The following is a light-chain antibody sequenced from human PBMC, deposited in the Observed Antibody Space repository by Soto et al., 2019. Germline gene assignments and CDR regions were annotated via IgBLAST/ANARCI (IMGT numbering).Light chain of an antibody. V-gene: IGKV1-5*01. J-gene: IGKJ1*01. CDR3: QQFNSYPRT. CDR2: DAS. CDR1: QSISSW. Sequence: DRQVTQSPSALSASGGARFTTTGRASQSISSWLAWYQQKPGKAPKLLIYDASSLESGVPSRFSGSGSGTEFTLTISSLQPEDFATYYCQQFNSYPRTFGQGTKVDIK.